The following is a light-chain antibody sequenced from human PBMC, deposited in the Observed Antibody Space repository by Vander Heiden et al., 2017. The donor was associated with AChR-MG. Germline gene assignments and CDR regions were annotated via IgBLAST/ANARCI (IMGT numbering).Light chain of an antibody. CDR3: QQYGRSPLT. Sequence: VLTQSPRTLSLSPGERATLSCRASQSVSSSYLAWYQQKPGQAPRLLIHGASSRATGTPDRFSGSGSGTDFTLTINRLEPEDSAVYYCQQYGRSPLTFGGGTKVEIK. CDR1: QSVSSSY. V-gene: IGKV3-20*01. J-gene: IGKJ4*01. CDR2: GAS.